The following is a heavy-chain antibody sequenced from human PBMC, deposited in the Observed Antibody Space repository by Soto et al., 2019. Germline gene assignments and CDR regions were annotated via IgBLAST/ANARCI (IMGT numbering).Heavy chain of an antibody. CDR1: GDSINNSHW. V-gene: IGHV4-4*02. Sequence: QVQLQESGPGLVQPSGTLSLTCAVSGDSINNSHWWSWVRQTPGKGLEWIGETYHSGTTNYNPSRKTGVTISIDKPKNQFSLKMNSVTAADTAVYYCAREVNSSPARGPNWVDPWGQGTLVTDSS. D-gene: IGHD6-13*01. CDR3: AREVNSSPARGPNWVDP. J-gene: IGHJ5*02. CDR2: TYHSGTT.